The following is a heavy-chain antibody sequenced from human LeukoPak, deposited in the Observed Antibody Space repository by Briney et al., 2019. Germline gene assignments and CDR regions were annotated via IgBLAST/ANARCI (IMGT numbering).Heavy chain of an antibody. CDR2: INHSGST. V-gene: IGHV4-34*01. D-gene: IGHD3-22*01. CDR3: ARGAYYYDSSGYLY. Sequence: SETLSHTCAAYGVTFSGYYWSWIRQPPGKGLEWIGEINHSGSTNYNPSLKSRVTISVDTSKNQFSLKLSSVTVADTAVYYCARGAYYYDSSGYLYWGQGTLVTVSS. CDR1: GVTFSGYY. J-gene: IGHJ4*02.